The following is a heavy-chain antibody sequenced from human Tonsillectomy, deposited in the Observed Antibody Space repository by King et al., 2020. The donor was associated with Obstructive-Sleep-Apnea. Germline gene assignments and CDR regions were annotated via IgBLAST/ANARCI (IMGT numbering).Heavy chain of an antibody. J-gene: IGHJ4*02. CDR1: GFTFSSYP. CDR3: ARDFDFRLEGYYFDY. CDR2: ISYDGSYK. D-gene: IGHD3-9*01. Sequence: VQLVESGGGVVQPGRSLRLSCAASGFTFSSYPMHWVRQAPGKGLEWVAVISYDGSYKYYADSVKGRFTISRDNSKNTVSLQMNSLRAEDTAVYYCARDFDFRLEGYYFDYWGQGTLVTVSS. V-gene: IGHV3-30*04.